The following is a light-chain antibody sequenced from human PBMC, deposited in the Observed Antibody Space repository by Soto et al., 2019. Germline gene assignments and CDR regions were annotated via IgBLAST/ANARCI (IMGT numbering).Light chain of an antibody. CDR3: QQYNTWPLT. CDR2: DAS. J-gene: IGKJ3*01. V-gene: IGKV3-15*01. CDR1: QSVSSN. Sequence: EAVMTQSPATLSVSPGEGPTLSCRASQSVSSNLACYQQKPGQAPSLLIYDASTRATGIPARFSGSGSGTEFTLTISSLQSEDFAVYYCQQYNTWPLTFGPGTKVDI.